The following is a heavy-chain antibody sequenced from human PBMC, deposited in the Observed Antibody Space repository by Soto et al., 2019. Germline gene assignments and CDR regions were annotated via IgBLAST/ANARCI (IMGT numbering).Heavy chain of an antibody. CDR1: GGTCHLLS. V-gene: IGHV1-69*13. J-gene: IGHJ6*02. D-gene: IGHD6-6*01. Sequence: PVEATWEGLGGTCHLLSMCGVGKAPRKRLEWMGGIIPIFGTANYAQKFQGRVTITADESTSTAYMELSSLRSEDTAVYYCARGGAARPLYYYYYGMDVWGQGTTVTVSS. CDR2: IIPIFGTA. CDR3: ARGGAARPLYYYYYGMDV.